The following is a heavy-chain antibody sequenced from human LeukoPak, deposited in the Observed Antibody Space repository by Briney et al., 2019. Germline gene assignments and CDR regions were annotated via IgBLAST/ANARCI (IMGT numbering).Heavy chain of an antibody. CDR3: AKEFNYVWGSYRWEFDP. J-gene: IGHJ5*02. CDR1: GFTFSSYN. CDR2: ISSSSGYI. D-gene: IGHD3-16*02. V-gene: IGHV3-21*01. Sequence: GGSLRLSCAASGFTFSSYNMNWVRQAPGKGLEWVSSISSSSGYIYYANSVKGRFTISRDNAKNSLYLQMNSLRAEDTAEYYCAKEFNYVWGSYRWEFDPWGQGTLVTVSS.